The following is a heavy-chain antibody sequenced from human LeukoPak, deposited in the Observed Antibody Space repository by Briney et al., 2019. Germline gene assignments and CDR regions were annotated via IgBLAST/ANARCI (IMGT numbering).Heavy chain of an antibody. D-gene: IGHD2-21*01. J-gene: IGHJ3*02. V-gene: IGHV4-61*08. Sequence: PSETLSPTCTVSGGSVSSGGYYWSWIRQPPGKGLEWIGYNYYSGSTNYNPSLKSRVTISRDTSKNQFSPNLSSVAAADTAVYYCAAVMHDAFDIWGQGRMVTVSS. CDR3: AAVMHDAFDI. CDR1: GGSVSSGGYY. CDR2: NYYSGST.